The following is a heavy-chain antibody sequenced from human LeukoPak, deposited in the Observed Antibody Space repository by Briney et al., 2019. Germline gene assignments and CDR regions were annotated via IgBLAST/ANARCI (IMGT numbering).Heavy chain of an antibody. J-gene: IGHJ4*02. Sequence: GGSLRLSCAASGFTFSTYEMNWIRQAPGKGLEWVSYISSSGGTIHYTDSVKGRFTISRDNSKNTLYLQMNSLRAEDTAVYYCARGGYDSGSYYKGPLYYFDYWGQGTLVTVSS. D-gene: IGHD3-10*01. V-gene: IGHV3-48*03. CDR3: ARGGYDSGSYYKGPLYYFDY. CDR2: ISSSGGTI. CDR1: GFTFSTYE.